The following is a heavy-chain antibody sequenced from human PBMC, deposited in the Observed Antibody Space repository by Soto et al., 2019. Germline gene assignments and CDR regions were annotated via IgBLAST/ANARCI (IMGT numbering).Heavy chain of an antibody. CDR2: ISGSGGST. CDR3: AKEGYCSSTRCYT. J-gene: IGHJ1*01. V-gene: IGHV3-23*01. D-gene: IGHD2-2*02. CDR1: GFTFGSYA. Sequence: GGSLRLPCAASGFTFGSYAMSWVRQAPGKGLEWVSAISGSGGSTYYADSVKGRFTISRDNSKNTLYLQMNSLRAEDTVVYYCAKEGYCSSTRCYTWGQGTLVPGSS.